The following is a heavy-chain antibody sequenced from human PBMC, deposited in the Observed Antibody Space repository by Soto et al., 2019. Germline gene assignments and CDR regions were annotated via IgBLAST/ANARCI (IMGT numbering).Heavy chain of an antibody. J-gene: IGHJ4*02. CDR2: ISGSGGST. D-gene: IGHD6-6*01. Sequence: GSLRLSCAASGFTFSSYAMSWVRQAPGKGLEWVSAISGSGGSTYYADSVKGRFTISRDNSKNTLYLQMNSLRAEDTAVYYCAKDEADSIEHSSSFPFYWGQGTLVTVSS. CDR3: AKDEADSIEHSSSFPFY. CDR1: GFTFSSYA. V-gene: IGHV3-23*01.